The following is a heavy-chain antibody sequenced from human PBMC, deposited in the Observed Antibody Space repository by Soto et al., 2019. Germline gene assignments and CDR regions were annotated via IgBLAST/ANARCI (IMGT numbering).Heavy chain of an antibody. CDR1: GYTFTGYY. CDR2: INPNSGGT. Sequence: ASVKVSCKASGYTFTGYYMHWVRQAPGQGLEWMGWINPNSGGTNYAQKFQGRVTMTRDTSISTAYMELSRLRSDDTAVYYCARDGGYCSSTSCYTGIFAFDIWGQRTMVTVSS. D-gene: IGHD2-2*02. V-gene: IGHV1-2*02. CDR3: ARDGGYCSSTSCYTGIFAFDI. J-gene: IGHJ3*02.